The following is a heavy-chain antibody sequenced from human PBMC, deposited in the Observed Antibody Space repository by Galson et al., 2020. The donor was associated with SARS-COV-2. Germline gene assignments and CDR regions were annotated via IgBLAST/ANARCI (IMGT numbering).Heavy chain of an antibody. V-gene: IGHV3-64D*09. D-gene: IGHD6-19*01. Sequence: GESLKISCSASGFAFSDYAMHWVRQPPGKGLQYVSALSSTGGTSFYADSVSGRFTMSRDNSKNTFYLQMTGLRIEDTAFYYCLAYSSTRENYLGQGTLVTVS. CDR1: GFAFSDYA. CDR3: LAYSSTRENY. CDR2: LSSTGGTS. J-gene: IGHJ4*02.